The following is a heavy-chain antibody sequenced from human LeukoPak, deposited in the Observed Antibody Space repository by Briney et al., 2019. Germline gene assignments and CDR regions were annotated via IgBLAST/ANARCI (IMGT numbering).Heavy chain of an antibody. CDR1: GFTFSSYA. D-gene: IGHD2/OR15-2a*01. V-gene: IGHV3-23*01. CDR2: ISGSGATT. Sequence: GGSLRLSCAAPGFTFSSYAMSWVRQAPGKGLEWVAGISGSGATTYYADSVKGRFTISRDNTRNMLYVQMDSLRGEDTAIYYCAKDGYCDSTVCYWSYWGQGTLVTVSS. CDR3: AKDGYCDSTVCYWSY. J-gene: IGHJ4*02.